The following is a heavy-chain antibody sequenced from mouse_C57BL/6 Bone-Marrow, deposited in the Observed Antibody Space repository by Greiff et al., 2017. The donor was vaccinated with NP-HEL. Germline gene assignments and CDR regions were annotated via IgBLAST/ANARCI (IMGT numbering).Heavy chain of an antibody. Sequence: VQLQQSGAELARPGASVKMSCKASGYTFTSYTMHWVNQRPGQGLEWIGYINPSSGYTKYNQKFKDKATLTADKSSSTAYMQLSSLTSEDSAVYYCARETPIDVITTVVARYFDVWGTGTTVTVSS. CDR2: INPSSGYT. CDR1: GYTFTSYT. CDR3: ARETPIDVITTVVARYFDV. V-gene: IGHV1-4*01. D-gene: IGHD1-1*01. J-gene: IGHJ1*03.